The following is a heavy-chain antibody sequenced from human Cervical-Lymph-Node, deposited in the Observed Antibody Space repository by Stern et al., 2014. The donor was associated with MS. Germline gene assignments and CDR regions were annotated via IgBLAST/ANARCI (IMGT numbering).Heavy chain of an antibody. J-gene: IGHJ4*02. V-gene: IGHV3-30*04. CDR2: ISYDGSNK. CDR3: ASFSYSSSWYTY. Sequence: VHLVESGGGVVQPGRSPRLSCAASGFTFSSYAMHWVRQAPGKGLEWVAIISYDGSNKYYADSVKGRFTISRDNSKNTLYLQMNSLRAEDTAVYYCASFSYSSSWYTYWGQGTLVTVSS. D-gene: IGHD6-13*01. CDR1: GFTFSSYA.